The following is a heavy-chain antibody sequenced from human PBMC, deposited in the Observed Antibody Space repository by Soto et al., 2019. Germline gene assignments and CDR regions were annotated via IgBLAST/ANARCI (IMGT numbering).Heavy chain of an antibody. V-gene: IGHV3-30*18. CDR1: GFSFGSHG. J-gene: IGHJ4*02. CDR3: AKDHRNGGSRVDY. Sequence: ESGGGVVQPGRSLRLSCAASGFSFGSHGMHWVRQAPGKGLEWVAVISYDGSNSYYADSVKGRFTISRDNSNDALYLQMSSLRPEDTAVYFCAKDHRNGGSRVDYWGQGTLVTVSS. D-gene: IGHD2-15*01. CDR2: ISYDGSNS.